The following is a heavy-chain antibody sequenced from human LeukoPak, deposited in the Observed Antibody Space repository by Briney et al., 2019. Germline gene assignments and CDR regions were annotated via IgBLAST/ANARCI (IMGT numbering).Heavy chain of an antibody. Sequence: GGSLRLSCAASGFTFSNYGMNWVRQAPGKGLEWVSSISSSSTYIYYADSGKGRFAISRDNAKNSLYLQMNSLRAEDTAVYYCARDGGEGSSGGYYCYYMDVWGKGTTVTVSS. D-gene: IGHD2-21*01. CDR1: GFTFSNYG. V-gene: IGHV3-21*01. CDR2: ISSSSTYI. CDR3: ARDGGEGSSGGYYCYYMDV. J-gene: IGHJ6*03.